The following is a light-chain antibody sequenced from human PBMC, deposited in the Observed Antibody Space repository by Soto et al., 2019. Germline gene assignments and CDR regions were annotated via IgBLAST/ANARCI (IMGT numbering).Light chain of an antibody. J-gene: IGLJ2*01. Sequence: SYELTQPPSVSVAPAQTAGITCGGNNIGGKSVHWYQQKPGQAPVLVVYDDSDRPSGIPERFSGSNSGNTATLTISRVEAGDEADYYCQVWDSSTDHPVVFGGGTKVTVL. CDR3: QVWDSSTDHPVV. V-gene: IGLV3-21*02. CDR2: DDS. CDR1: NIGGKS.